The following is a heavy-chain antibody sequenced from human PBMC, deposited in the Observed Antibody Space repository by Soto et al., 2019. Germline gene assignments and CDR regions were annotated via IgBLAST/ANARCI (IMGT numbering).Heavy chain of an antibody. D-gene: IGHD4-17*01. V-gene: IGHV3-30-3*01. CDR2: ISYDGHNK. CDR1: GFTFSTYA. Sequence: QVQLVESGGGVVQPGRSLRLSCAASGFTFSTYALHWVRQAPGKGLEWVALISYDGHNKYYADSVRGRFTISRDNSKTTLYLQMSNLRPEDTDVYYWTRDPDGDYRFDYWGQGTLVTVSS. CDR3: TRDPDGDYRFDY. J-gene: IGHJ4*02.